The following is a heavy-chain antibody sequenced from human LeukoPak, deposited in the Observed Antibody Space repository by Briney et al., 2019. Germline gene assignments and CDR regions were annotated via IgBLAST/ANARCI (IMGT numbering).Heavy chain of an antibody. D-gene: IGHD3-10*01. Sequence: GASVKVSCKASGYTFTGYYMHWVRQAPGQGLEWMRRINPNSGGTNYAQKFQGRVTMTRDTSISTAYMELSRLRSDDTAVYYCARLWFGELGSHLHDYWGQGTLVTVSS. J-gene: IGHJ4*02. CDR1: GYTFTGYY. CDR3: ARLWFGELGSHLHDY. V-gene: IGHV1-2*06. CDR2: INPNSGGT.